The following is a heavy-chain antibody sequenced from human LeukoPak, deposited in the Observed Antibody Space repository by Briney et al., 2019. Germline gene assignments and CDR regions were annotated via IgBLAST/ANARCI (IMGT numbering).Heavy chain of an antibody. V-gene: IGHV3-30-3*01. CDR3: ARHPYDYVWGSYPEAYYYYYMDV. D-gene: IGHD3-16*02. J-gene: IGHJ6*03. CDR1: GFTFSSYA. Sequence: PGGSLRLSCAASGFTFSSYAMHWVRQAPGKGLEWVAVISYDGSNKYYTDSVKGRFTISRDNSKNTLYLQMNSLRAEDTAVYYCARHPYDYVWGSYPEAYYYYYMDVWGKGTTVTVSS. CDR2: ISYDGSNK.